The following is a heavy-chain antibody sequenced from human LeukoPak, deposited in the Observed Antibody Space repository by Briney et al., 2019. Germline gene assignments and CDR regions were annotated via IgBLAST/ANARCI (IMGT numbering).Heavy chain of an antibody. D-gene: IGHD3-10*01. CDR1: GGSISSGGYY. CDR3: AREYMVRGVGMDV. J-gene: IGHJ6*02. Sequence: SETLPLTCTVSGGSISSGGYYWSWIRQHPGKGLEWIGYIYYSGSTNYNPSLKSRVTMSVDTSKNQFSLKLTSVTAADTAVYYCAREYMVRGVGMDVWGQGTTVTVSS. V-gene: IGHV4-61*08. CDR2: IYYSGST.